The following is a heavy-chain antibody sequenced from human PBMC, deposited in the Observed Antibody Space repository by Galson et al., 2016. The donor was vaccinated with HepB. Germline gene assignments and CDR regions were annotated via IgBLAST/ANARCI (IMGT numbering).Heavy chain of an antibody. Sequence: SLRLSCAVSGFTSSRYGMHWVRQAPGKGLEWVAVIWSDETNKYYADSVKGRFTISRDNSKDTLYLQMNSLRAEDAAVYYCAKDRYDSSGYLFDYWGQGSLVTVSS. CDR1: GFTSSRYG. V-gene: IGHV3-33*06. D-gene: IGHD3-22*01. J-gene: IGHJ4*02. CDR3: AKDRYDSSGYLFDY. CDR2: IWSDETNK.